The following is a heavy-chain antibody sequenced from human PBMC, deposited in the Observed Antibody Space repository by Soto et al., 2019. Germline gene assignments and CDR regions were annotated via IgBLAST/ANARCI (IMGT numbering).Heavy chain of an antibody. J-gene: IGHJ4*02. D-gene: IGHD2-2*01. CDR1: GFTFSSYG. V-gene: IGHV3-30*18. Sequence: AGGSLRLSCAASGFTFSSYGMHWVRQAPGKGLEWVAGISYDGSNRYYGDSVKGRFSISRDNPNNTLYLQMNSLRDEDTAVYYCAKGGRIPTSSVDYWGQGTLVTVSS. CDR3: AKGGRIPTSSVDY. CDR2: ISYDGSNR.